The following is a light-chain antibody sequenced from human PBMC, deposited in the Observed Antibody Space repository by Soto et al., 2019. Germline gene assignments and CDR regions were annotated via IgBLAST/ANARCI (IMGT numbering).Light chain of an antibody. Sequence: EIVMTHSPATLSVSPWERATLSCRASQSVSSNLAWYQQKPGQAPRLLIYGASTRATGIPARFSGSGSGTEFTLTISSLQSEDFAVYYCQQYNNWPMFGQGTKVDIK. CDR3: QQYNNWPM. V-gene: IGKV3-15*01. J-gene: IGKJ1*01. CDR1: QSVSSN. CDR2: GAS.